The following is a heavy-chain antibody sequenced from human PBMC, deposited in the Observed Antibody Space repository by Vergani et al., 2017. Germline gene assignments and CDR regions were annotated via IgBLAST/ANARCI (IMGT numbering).Heavy chain of an antibody. V-gene: IGHV1-24*01. CDR2: FDPEDGET. CDR3: ATASGSSGYYSHNWFDP. CDR1: GYTLTELS. D-gene: IGHD3-22*01. J-gene: IGHJ5*02. Sequence: QVQLVQSGAEVKKPGASVKVSCKVSGYTLTELSMHWVRQAPGKGLEWMGGFDPEDGETIYAQKFQGRFTMTEDTSKDTAYMELSSLRSEDTAVYYCATASGSSGYYSHNWFDPWGQGTLVTVSS.